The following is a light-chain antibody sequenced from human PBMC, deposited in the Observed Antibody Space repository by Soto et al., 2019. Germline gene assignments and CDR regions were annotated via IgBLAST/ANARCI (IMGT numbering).Light chain of an antibody. CDR2: EVS. J-gene: IGLJ1*01. V-gene: IGLV2-14*01. CDR1: SSDVGGYIY. Sequence: QSVLTQPASVSGSPGQSITISCTGTSSDVGGYIYVSWYQQHPGKAPKLMIYEVSNRPSGVSNRFSGSKSGNTASLTISGLQAEDEAAYYCSSYTSSSTYVFGTGTKLTVL. CDR3: SSYTSSSTYV.